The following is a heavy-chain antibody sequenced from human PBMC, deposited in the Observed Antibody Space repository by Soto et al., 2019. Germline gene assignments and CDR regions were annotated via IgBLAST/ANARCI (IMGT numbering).Heavy chain of an antibody. CDR2: LSGTGGTT. CDR1: GFAFSSYA. V-gene: IGHV3-23*01. D-gene: IGHD6-25*01. J-gene: IGHJ4*02. Sequence: EVQLLESGGGLVQPGGSLRLSCAPSGFAFSSYAMTWVRQAPGKGLEWVSALSGTGGTTYSADSVRGRFTIARDNSKNTLYLQMNGLSPEDSAIYYCAKFIVGTGGSSGWPWFLDSWGQGTLVTVSS. CDR3: AKFIVGTGGSSGWPWFLDS.